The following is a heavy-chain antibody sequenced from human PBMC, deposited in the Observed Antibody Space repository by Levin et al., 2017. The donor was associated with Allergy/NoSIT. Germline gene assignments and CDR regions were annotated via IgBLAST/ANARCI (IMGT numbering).Heavy chain of an antibody. V-gene: IGHV3-11*05. D-gene: IGHD6-19*01. CDR2: ISSSSSYT. J-gene: IGHJ4*02. CDR3: ARGGLYSSGWYVFDY. Sequence: GGSLRLSCAASGFTFSDYYMSWIRQAPGKGLEWVSYISSSSSYTNYADSVKGRFTISRDNAKNSLYLQMNSLRAEDTAVYYCARGGLYSSGWYVFDYWGQGTLVTVSS. CDR1: GFTFSDYY.